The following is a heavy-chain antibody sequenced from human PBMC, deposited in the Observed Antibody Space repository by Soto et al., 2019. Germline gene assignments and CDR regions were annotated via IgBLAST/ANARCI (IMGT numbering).Heavy chain of an antibody. CDR1: GFRFSSKA. J-gene: IGHJ4*02. Sequence: EVQLLDSGGGLVQPGGSLRLSCAASGFRFSSKAMSWVRQAPGKGLEWVSIISGSGSSTYYTDSLKGRFTISRDNSKNMVYWEMNYLRAEDTAVYYCAKENGFQFVNFGASGFDYWGQGSLVSVSS. CDR2: ISGSGSST. D-gene: IGHD6-6*01. CDR3: AKENGFQFVNFGASGFDY. V-gene: IGHV3-23*01.